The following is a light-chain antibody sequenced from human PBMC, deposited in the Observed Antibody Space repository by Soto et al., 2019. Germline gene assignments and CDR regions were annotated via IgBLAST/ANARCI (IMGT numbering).Light chain of an antibody. CDR1: HRFGNTS. V-gene: IGKV3-20*01. CDR2: EAS. Sequence: EIVLTQSPGTLSLSPGERAPFSSRAVHRFGNTSLAWFQRKPAQPPRILIYEASNRATGVPDRFGGTGSGTDFNFTISRLEPEDFAMYYCQQSSYSPLTFGGGTRVEIK. J-gene: IGKJ4*01. CDR3: QQSSYSPLT.